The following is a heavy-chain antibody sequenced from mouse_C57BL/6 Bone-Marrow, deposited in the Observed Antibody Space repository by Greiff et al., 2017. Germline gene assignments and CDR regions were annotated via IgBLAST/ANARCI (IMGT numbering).Heavy chain of an antibody. Sequence: VQLQQSGAELARPGASVKLSCKASGYTFTSYGISWVKQRTGQGLEWIGEIYPRSGNTYYNEKFKGKATLTADKSSSPAYMELRSLTSEDSAVYFCARWGLRRPYAMDYWGQGTSVTVSS. CDR2: IYPRSGNT. J-gene: IGHJ4*01. D-gene: IGHD2-2*01. CDR1: GYTFTSYG. CDR3: ARWGLRRPYAMDY. V-gene: IGHV1-81*01.